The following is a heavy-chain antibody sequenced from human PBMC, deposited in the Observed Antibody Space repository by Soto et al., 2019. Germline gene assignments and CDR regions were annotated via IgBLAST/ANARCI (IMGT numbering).Heavy chain of an antibody. CDR1: GFTFSSYS. CDR2: ISSSSTI. J-gene: IGHJ4*02. V-gene: IGHV3-48*01. Sequence: PGGSLRLSCAASGFTFSSYSMNWVRQAPGKGLEWVSYISSSSTIYYADSVKGRFTISRDNAKNSLYLQMNSLRAEDTAVYYCATPRSPGLDYWGQGTLVTVSS. CDR3: ATPRSPGLDY.